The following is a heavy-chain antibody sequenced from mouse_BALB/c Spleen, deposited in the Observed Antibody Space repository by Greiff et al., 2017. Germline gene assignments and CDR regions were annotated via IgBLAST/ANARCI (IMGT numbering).Heavy chain of an antibody. CDR2: IDPSDSET. J-gene: IGHJ4*01. V-gene: IGHV1S127*01. CDR1: GYSFTSYW. Sequence: VQLQQSGPQLVRPGASVKISCKASGYSFTSYWMHWVKQRPGQGLEWIGMIDPSDSETSLNQKFKDKATLTVDKSSSTAYMQLSSPTSEDSAVYYCARKTDYYAMDYWGQGTSVTVSS. CDR3: ARKTDYYAMDY. D-gene: IGHD4-1*01.